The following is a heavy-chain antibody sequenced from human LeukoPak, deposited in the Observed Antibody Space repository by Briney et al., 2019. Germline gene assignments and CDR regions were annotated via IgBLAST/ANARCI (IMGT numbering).Heavy chain of an antibody. J-gene: IGHJ4*02. CDR3: ARDQLAYYYDSSGYYFDY. Sequence: GGSLRLSCAASGFTFSSYWMSWVRQAPGKGLEWVANIKQDGSEKYYVDSVKGRFTISRDNAKNSLYLQMNSLRAEETAVYYCARDQLAYYYDSSGYYFDYWGQGTLVNVSS. D-gene: IGHD3-22*01. V-gene: IGHV3-7*01. CDR2: IKQDGSEK. CDR1: GFTFSSYW.